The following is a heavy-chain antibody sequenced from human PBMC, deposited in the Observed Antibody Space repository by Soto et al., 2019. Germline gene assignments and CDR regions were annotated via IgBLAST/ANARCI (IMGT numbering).Heavy chain of an antibody. J-gene: IGHJ4*02. D-gene: IGHD1-26*01. CDR3: ARDGGRHSGGIDY. CDR1: GGTFSSYS. CDR2: SIPIFGTA. Sequence: QVQLVQSGAEVKKPGSSVKVSCKASGGTFSSYSINWVRQAPGQGLEWMGESIPIFGTANYAQKFQCRVTITADESTSTAYMELSSLRSEYTAVYYCARDGGRHSGGIDYWGQGTLVTVSS. V-gene: IGHV1-69*01.